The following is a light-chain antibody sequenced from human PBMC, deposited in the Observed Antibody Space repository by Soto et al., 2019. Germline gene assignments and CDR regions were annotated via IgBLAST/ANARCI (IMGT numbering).Light chain of an antibody. CDR1: QSINAW. J-gene: IGKJ1*01. CDR2: EES. V-gene: IGKV1-5*01. CDR3: QQRSNWPPKT. Sequence: DIQMAQSPSTLSASVGDRVTITCRASQSINAWLAWFQQKPGEAPKLLIYEESTLHSGVPSRFSGSGSGTDFTLTISSLEPEDFAVYYCQQRSNWPPKTFGQGTKVDIK.